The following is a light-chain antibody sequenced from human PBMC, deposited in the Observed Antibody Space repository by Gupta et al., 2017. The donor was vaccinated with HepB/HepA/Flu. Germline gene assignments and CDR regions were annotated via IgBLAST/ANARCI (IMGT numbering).Light chain of an antibody. V-gene: IGKV1-16*02. CDR1: QVVNIY. CDR3: QQYNCCPIT. CDR2: NAS. J-gene: IGKJ3*01. Sequence: DIQMTQSPSSLSASVGDRVTITCRASQVVNIYLAWFQQKPGKAPRSLIYNASSLQCGVPSKFSGSGSGTXFTLTIXSLQPEDSATYYCQQYNCCPITFGXGTKVDIK.